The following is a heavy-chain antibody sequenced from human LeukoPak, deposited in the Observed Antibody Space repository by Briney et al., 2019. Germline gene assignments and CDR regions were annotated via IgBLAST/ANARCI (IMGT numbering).Heavy chain of an antibody. CDR3: ASGRWLQFGVDY. CDR2: ISSSGSTI. CDR1: GFTFSSYS. D-gene: IGHD5-24*01. Sequence: GGSLRLSCAASGFTFSSYSMSWIRQAPGKGLEWVSYISSSGSTIYYADSVKGRFTISRDNAKNSLYLQMNSLRAEDTAVYYCASGRWLQFGVDYWGQGTLVTVSS. V-gene: IGHV3-48*04. J-gene: IGHJ4*02.